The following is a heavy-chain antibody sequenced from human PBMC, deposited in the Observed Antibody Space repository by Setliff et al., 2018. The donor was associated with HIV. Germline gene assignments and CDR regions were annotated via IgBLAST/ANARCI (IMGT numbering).Heavy chain of an antibody. CDR1: GYTFTSYG. D-gene: IGHD1-1*01. V-gene: IGHV1-18*01. CDR3: ARCGWNAWGGPSDN. Sequence: ASVKVSCKASGYTFTSYGISWVRQAPGQGLEWMGWISAYNGNTNYAQKLQGRVAMTTDTSTTTADMELRSLRSDDTAVYYCARCGWNAWGGPSDNWGQGTLVTVSS. CDR2: ISAYNGNT. J-gene: IGHJ4*02.